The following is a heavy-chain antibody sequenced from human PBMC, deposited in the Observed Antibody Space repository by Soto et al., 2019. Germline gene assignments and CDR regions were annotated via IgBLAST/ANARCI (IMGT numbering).Heavy chain of an antibody. CDR2: ISAHTGSS. V-gene: IGHV1-18*01. Sequence: ASVKVSCKASGYTFTSSGMSWVRQAPGQGLEWMGWISAHTGSSEYAQRFQGRVTMTTDRSTSTAYMELRSLGSDDTAVYYCARDGALYDSSAYYFLYWGQGTLVTVSS. CDR1: GYTFTSSG. CDR3: ARDGALYDSSAYYFLY. J-gene: IGHJ4*02. D-gene: IGHD3-22*01.